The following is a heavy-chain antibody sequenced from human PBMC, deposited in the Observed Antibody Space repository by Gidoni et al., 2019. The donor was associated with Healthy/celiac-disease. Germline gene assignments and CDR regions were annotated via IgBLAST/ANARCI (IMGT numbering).Heavy chain of an antibody. Sequence: QVQLVESGGGVVQPGRSLRLSCAASGFTFSSYGMHWVRQAPGKGLEWVAVISYDGSNKYYADSVKGRFTISRDNSKNTLYLQMNSLRAEDTAVYYCAKDMSDWSYYQYYFDYWGQGTLVTVSS. J-gene: IGHJ4*02. V-gene: IGHV3-30*18. D-gene: IGHD3-10*01. CDR1: GFTFSSYG. CDR2: ISYDGSNK. CDR3: AKDMSDWSYYQYYFDY.